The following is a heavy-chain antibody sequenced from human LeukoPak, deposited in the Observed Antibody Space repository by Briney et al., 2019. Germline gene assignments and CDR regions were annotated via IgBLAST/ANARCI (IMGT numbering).Heavy chain of an antibody. CDR1: GFTFSSYG. Sequence: GGSLRLSCAASGFTFSSYGMHWVRQAPGKGLEWVAFIRYDGSNKYYADSVKGRFTISRDNSKNTLYLQMNSLRAEDTAVYYCAKEAGYCSSTSCYFNYWGQGTLVTVSS. J-gene: IGHJ4*02. CDR2: IRYDGSNK. V-gene: IGHV3-30*02. CDR3: AKEAGYCSSTSCYFNY. D-gene: IGHD2-2*01.